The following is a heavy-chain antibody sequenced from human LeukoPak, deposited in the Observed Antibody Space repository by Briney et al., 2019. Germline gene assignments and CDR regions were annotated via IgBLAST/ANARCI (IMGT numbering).Heavy chain of an antibody. D-gene: IGHD3-22*01. CDR3: ARYHYYDSSGYTYYFDY. J-gene: IGHJ4*02. CDR1: GGSFSGYY. Sequence: PSETLSLTCAVYGGSFSGYYWSWIRQPPGKGLEWIGEINHSGSTYYNPSLKSRVTISVDTSKNQFSLKLSSVTAADTAVYYCARYHYYDSSGYTYYFDYWGQGTLVTVSS. V-gene: IGHV4-34*01. CDR2: INHSGST.